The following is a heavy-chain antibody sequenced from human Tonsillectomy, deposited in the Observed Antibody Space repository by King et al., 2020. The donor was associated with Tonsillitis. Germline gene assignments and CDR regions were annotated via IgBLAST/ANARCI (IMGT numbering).Heavy chain of an antibody. CDR3: AGKAVTGNLHFDA. Sequence: HVQLQESGPGLVKPSETLSLTCTVSGGSISNSYWSWIRQPPGKGLEWIGYIYDSGDTNYNPSLESRVTISVDTSKIQFSLKLTSVTAADTAVYYCAGKAVTGNLHFDAWGQGTLVTVSS. CDR1: GGSISNSY. CDR2: IYDSGDT. V-gene: IGHV4-59*01. J-gene: IGHJ5*02. D-gene: IGHD6-19*01.